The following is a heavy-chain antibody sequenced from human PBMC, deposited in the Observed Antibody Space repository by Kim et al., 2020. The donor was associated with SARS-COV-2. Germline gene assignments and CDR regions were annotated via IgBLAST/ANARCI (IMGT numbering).Heavy chain of an antibody. V-gene: IGHV4-59*08. J-gene: IGHJ4*02. D-gene: IGHD3-10*01. Sequence: SETLSLTCTFSGGSLNRFYLSWIRQAPGKGLEWICSVHIGGSTNYNSSLKSRVTISLDTSKSHFSLWLTSVTAADSAVYYCARHPGASFDYCGPGMSVTVTS. CDR3: ARHPGASFDY. CDR1: GGSLNRFY. CDR2: VHIGGST.